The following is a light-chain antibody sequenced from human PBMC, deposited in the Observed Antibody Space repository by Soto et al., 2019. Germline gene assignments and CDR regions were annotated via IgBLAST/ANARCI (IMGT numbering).Light chain of an antibody. J-gene: IGLJ1*01. V-gene: IGLV1-47*02. Sequence: QSALTLPPSTSGTPGQRVTISCSGDSSNIAKNYVYWYQQVPGMAPKLLIYSDNQRPSGVPDRFSGSKSGTSASLAISGLRYEDEADYYCAAWDDRMSGYGFGGGNQVTVL. CDR3: AAWDDRMSGYG. CDR2: SDN. CDR1: SSNIAKNY.